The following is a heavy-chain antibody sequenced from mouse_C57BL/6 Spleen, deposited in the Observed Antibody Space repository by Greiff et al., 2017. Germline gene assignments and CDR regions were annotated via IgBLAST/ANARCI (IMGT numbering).Heavy chain of an antibody. CDR3: ARDRANWSYFDY. CDR1: GYSITSGYY. D-gene: IGHD4-1*01. V-gene: IGHV3-6*01. CDR2: ISYDGSN. J-gene: IGHJ2*01. Sequence: ESGPGLVKPSQSLSLTCSVTGYSITSGYYWNWIRQFPGNKLEWMGYISYDGSNNYNPSLKNRISITRDTSKNQFFLKLNSVTTEDTATYYCARDRANWSYFDYWGQSTTLTVSS.